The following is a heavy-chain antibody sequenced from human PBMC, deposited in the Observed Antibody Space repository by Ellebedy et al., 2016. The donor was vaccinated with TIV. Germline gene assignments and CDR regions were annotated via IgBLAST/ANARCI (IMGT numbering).Heavy chain of an antibody. J-gene: IGHJ4*02. Sequence: GESLKISCAASGFTFGGHSMTWVRQAPGKGLEWISAVSSSSSAIFYADSVKGRFSISGDNARNSLYLQMNTLRDEDTAVYYCPRARVYSNGWYYPDVWGQGTLVAVSS. D-gene: IGHD6-19*01. V-gene: IGHV3-48*02. CDR1: GFTFGGHS. CDR3: PRARVYSNGWYYPDV. CDR2: VSSSSSAI.